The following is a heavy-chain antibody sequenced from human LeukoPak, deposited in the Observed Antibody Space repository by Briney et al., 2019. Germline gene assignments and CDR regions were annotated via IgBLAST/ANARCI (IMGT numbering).Heavy chain of an antibody. D-gene: IGHD2-2*01. J-gene: IGHJ4*02. V-gene: IGHV4-59*08. CDR3: ARHIVPAAFFDY. Sequence: DPSETLSLTCTVSGGSINDYYWSWIRQPPGNGLEWIGYIYSSGSTNYNPSLKSRVTISVDTSKKQFSLKLNSVTAADTAVYFCARHIVPAAFFDYWGQGTLVTVSS. CDR2: IYSSGST. CDR1: GGSINDYY.